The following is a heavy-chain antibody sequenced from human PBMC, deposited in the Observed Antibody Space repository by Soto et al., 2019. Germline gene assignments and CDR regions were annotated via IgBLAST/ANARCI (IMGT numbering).Heavy chain of an antibody. Sequence: QVQLVQSGAEVKKPGASVKVSCKASGYTFTSYGISWVRQAPGQGLEWMGWISAYNGNTNYAQKLQGRVTMTTDRSTSTAYVEVSSLRTDDTAVYYCAIELCADGSGSEDYWGQGTPVTDSS. V-gene: IGHV1-18*01. D-gene: IGHD3-10*01. CDR2: ISAYNGNT. J-gene: IGHJ4*02. CDR3: AIELCADGSGSEDY. CDR1: GYTFTSYG.